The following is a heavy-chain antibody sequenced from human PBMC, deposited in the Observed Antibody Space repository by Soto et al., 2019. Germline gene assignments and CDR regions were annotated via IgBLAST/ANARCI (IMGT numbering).Heavy chain of an antibody. CDR3: ASGEEEESYYQKHAFDI. Sequence: QVQLVQSGAEVKKPGSSVKVSCKASGGTFSSYAISWVRQAPGQGLEWMGGIIPIFGTANYAQKFQGRVTITADESTSTGYMELSSLRTEDTAVYYCASGEEEESYYQKHAFDIWCQWTMVTVSS. CDR2: IIPIFGTA. V-gene: IGHV1-69*01. CDR1: GGTFSSYA. D-gene: IGHD1-26*01. J-gene: IGHJ3*02.